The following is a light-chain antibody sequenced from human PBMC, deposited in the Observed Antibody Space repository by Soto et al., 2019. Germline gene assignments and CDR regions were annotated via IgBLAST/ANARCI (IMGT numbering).Light chain of an antibody. V-gene: IGKV3-20*01. CDR1: QSVSRNY. J-gene: IGKJ4*01. CDR3: QQYGRTPLT. Sequence: EIVLTQSPGTLSLSPGERASLSCRASQSVSRNYVAWYHYKPDQAPRLLIYDASTRATGIPDRFSGSGSGADFTLTISRLEPEDFAVYFCQQYGRTPLTFGGGSKVEIK. CDR2: DAS.